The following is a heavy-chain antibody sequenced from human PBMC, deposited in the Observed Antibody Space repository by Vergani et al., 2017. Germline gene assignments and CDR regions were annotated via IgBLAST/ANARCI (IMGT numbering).Heavy chain of an antibody. V-gene: IGHV1-69*12. D-gene: IGHD1-26*01. J-gene: IGHJ6*02. Sequence: QVQLVQSGAEVKKPGSSVKVSCKASGGTFSSYAISWVRQAPGQGLEWMGGIIPIFGTANYAQKCQGRVTITADESTSTAYMELSSLRSEDTAVYYCARAKGGSYYGDYYYGMDVWGQGTTVTVSS. CDR2: IIPIFGTA. CDR1: GGTFSSYA. CDR3: ARAKGGSYYGDYYYGMDV.